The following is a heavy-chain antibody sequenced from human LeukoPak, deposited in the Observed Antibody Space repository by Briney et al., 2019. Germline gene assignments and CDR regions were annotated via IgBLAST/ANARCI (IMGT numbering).Heavy chain of an antibody. D-gene: IGHD6-13*01. J-gene: IGHJ4*02. Sequence: GASVKVSCKASGHTFTSYYMHWVRQAPGQGLEWMGIINPSSGSTRFAQMFQDRVTMTRDTSTSAVYMELSSLTSEDTAMYYCARTYSSSWSYCDSWGQGTLVTVSS. CDR3: ARTYSSSWSYCDS. CDR2: INPSSGST. V-gene: IGHV1-46*01. CDR1: GHTFTSYY.